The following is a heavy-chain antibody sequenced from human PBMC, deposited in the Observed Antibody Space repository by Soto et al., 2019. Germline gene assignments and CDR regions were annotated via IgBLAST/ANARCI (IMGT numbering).Heavy chain of an antibody. Sequence: LSLTCTVSGGSTNSRSDYWGWIRQPPGKGLEWIGSVYYSGSTHDNPSLQSRVTISVDTSRNQFSLNLISVTAADTAVYFCARQPRGPGYGERGLYFDHWGQGTLVTVSS. D-gene: IGHD3-16*01. V-gene: IGHV4-39*01. CDR1: GGSTNSRSDY. J-gene: IGHJ4*02. CDR3: ARQPRGPGYGERGLYFDH. CDR2: VYYSGST.